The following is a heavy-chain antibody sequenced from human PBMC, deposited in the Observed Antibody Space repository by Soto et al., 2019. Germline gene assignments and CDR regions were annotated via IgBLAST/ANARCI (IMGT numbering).Heavy chain of an antibody. CDR2: TDPSDSYT. D-gene: IGHD4-4*01. Sequence: VRQKTGKGLEWMGRTDPSDSYTRYSPSFQGHVTISTDKSISTAYLQWSSLQASDSAIYYCARLRGPYSNLPFDYWGQGTLVTVSS. J-gene: IGHJ4*02. V-gene: IGHV5-10-1*01. CDR3: ARLRGPYSNLPFDY.